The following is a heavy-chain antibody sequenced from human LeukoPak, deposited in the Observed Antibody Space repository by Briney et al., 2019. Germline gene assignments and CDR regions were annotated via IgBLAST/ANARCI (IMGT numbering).Heavy chain of an antibody. CDR2: ISYDGSNK. J-gene: IGHJ4*02. CDR1: GFTFSSYG. CDR3: AKATGSGL. V-gene: IGHV3-30*18. D-gene: IGHD3-10*01. Sequence: GGSLRLSCAASGFTFSSYGMHWVRQAPGKGLEWVAVISYDGSNKHYADSVKGRFTISRDNSKNTLYLQMNSLRAEDTAVYYCAKATGSGLWGQGTLVTVSS.